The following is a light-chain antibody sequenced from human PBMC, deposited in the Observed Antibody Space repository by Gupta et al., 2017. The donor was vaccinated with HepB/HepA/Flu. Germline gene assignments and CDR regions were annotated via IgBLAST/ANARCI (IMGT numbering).Light chain of an antibody. CDR3: QQSYSTPPCS. Sequence: DIQMTQSPSSLSASVGDRVTITCRASQSISSYLNWYQQKPGKAPKLLIYAASSLQSGVPSRFSGSGSGTDFTLTTSSLQPEDFAAYYCQQSYSTPPCSFGQGTKLEIK. J-gene: IGKJ2*04. CDR1: QSISSY. CDR2: AAS. V-gene: IGKV1-39*01.